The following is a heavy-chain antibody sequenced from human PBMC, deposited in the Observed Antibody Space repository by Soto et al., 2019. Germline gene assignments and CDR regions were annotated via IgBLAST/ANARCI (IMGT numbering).Heavy chain of an antibody. CDR3: ARGGSARFFDY. CDR2: ISYDGSNK. CDR1: GFTFSSYA. V-gene: IGHV3-30-3*01. D-gene: IGHD2-15*01. J-gene: IGHJ4*02. Sequence: QVQLVESGGGVVQPGRSLRLSCAASGFTFSSYAMHWVRQAPGKGLEWVAVISYDGSNKYYADSVKGRFTISRDNSKNTLYLQMNSLRAEDTAVYYCARGGSARFFDYWGQGTLVTVSS.